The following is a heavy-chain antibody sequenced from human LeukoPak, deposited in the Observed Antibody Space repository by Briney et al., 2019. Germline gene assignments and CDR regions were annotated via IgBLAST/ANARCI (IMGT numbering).Heavy chain of an antibody. D-gene: IGHD5-18*01. CDR3: ARLDGIQLWLTGFDY. Sequence: SETLSLTSTVSGGSISSYYWSWIRQPPGKGLEWIGYIYYSGSTNYNPSLKSRVTISVDTSKNQFSLKLSSVTAADTAVYYCARLDGIQLWLTGFDYWGQGTLVTVSS. J-gene: IGHJ4*02. CDR2: IYYSGST. CDR1: GGSISSYY. V-gene: IGHV4-59*01.